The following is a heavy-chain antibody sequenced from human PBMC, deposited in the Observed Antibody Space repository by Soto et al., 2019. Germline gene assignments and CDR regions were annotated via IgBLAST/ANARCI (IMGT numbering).Heavy chain of an antibody. J-gene: IGHJ4*02. D-gene: IGHD5-12*01. CDR2: ISYDGSNK. Sequence: VGSLRLSCAASGFTFSSYAMHWVRQAPGKGLEWVAVISYDGSNKYYADSVKGRFTISRDNSKNTLYLQMNSLRAEDTAVYYCARDEYGYILNYFDYWGQGTLVTVSS. CDR1: GFTFSSYA. V-gene: IGHV3-30-3*01. CDR3: ARDEYGYILNYFDY.